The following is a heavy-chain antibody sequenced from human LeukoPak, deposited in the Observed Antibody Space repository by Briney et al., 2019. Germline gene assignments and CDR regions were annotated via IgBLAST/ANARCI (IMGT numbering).Heavy chain of an antibody. V-gene: IGHV4-59*11. CDR2: VYYSGST. CDR3: ARGCSDGICYTNAFDF. J-gene: IGHJ3*01. D-gene: IGHD2-8*01. Sequence: SETLSLTCTVSGGSIRSHSWSWIRQSPGKGLECIGYVYYSGSTNYNPSLKSRVTMSLDTSQNEFSLKLSSVTAADTAVYYCARGCSDGICYTNAFDFWGQGTLVTVSS. CDR1: GGSIRSHS.